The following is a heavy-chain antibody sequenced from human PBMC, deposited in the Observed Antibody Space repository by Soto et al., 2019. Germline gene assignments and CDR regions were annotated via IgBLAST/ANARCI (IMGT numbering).Heavy chain of an antibody. CDR1: GGSIGTYY. CDR3: ARAGGYGSRWLY. Sequence: SETLSLTCTVSGGSIGTYYWSWIRQPPGKGLEWIGYISYSGNTNYNPSLKSRITISVDTSKKQFSLKLSSMTAADTAVYYCARAGGYGSRWLYWGQGALVTVSS. D-gene: IGHD6-19*01. J-gene: IGHJ4*02. CDR2: ISYSGNT. V-gene: IGHV4-59*01.